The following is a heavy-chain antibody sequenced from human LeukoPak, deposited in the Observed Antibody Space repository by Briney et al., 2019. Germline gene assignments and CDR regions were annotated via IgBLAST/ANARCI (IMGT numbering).Heavy chain of an antibody. CDR1: GYTFTNYW. J-gene: IGHJ4*02. CDR2: IYPNNSDS. D-gene: IGHD3-22*01. Sequence: GESLKISCKGSGYTFTNYWVGWVRQMPGKGLEWMGTIYPNNSDSRYNPSFRGQVTISVDRSITTAYLLWKSLKASDTAIYYCALSNEAFDSAGYFDNWGQGTLVTVFS. V-gene: IGHV5-51*01. CDR3: ALSNEAFDSAGYFDN.